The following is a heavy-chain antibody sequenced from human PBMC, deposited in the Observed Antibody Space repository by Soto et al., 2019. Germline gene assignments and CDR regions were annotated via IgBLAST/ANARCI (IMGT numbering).Heavy chain of an antibody. CDR3: AKDRSPGATTWNVY. Sequence: GGSLRLSCAVSGFIFSSSAMNWVRQAPGKGLEWVSTISGSGVSKYYADSVKGRFTISRDNSNNTVSLQMNSLRAEDAAVYYCAKDRSPGATTWNVYWGQGTLVTVSS. D-gene: IGHD1-26*01. CDR2: ISGSGVSK. J-gene: IGHJ4*02. V-gene: IGHV3-23*01. CDR1: GFIFSSSA.